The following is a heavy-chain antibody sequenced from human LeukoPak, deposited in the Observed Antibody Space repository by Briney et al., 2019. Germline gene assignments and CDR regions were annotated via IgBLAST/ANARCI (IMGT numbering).Heavy chain of an antibody. D-gene: IGHD6-19*01. J-gene: IGHJ5*02. CDR3: ARDGQWLVGTSGWFDP. Sequence: ASVTVSCKASGYTFTSYGISWVRQAPGQGLEWMGWISAYNGNTNYAQTLQGRVTMTTDTSTSTAYMELRSLRSDDTAVYYCARDGQWLVGTSGWFDPWGQGTLVTVSS. CDR1: GYTFTSYG. CDR2: ISAYNGNT. V-gene: IGHV1-18*01.